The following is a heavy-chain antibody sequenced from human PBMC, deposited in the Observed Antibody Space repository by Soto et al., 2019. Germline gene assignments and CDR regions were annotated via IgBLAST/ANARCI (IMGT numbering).Heavy chain of an antibody. J-gene: IGHJ6*02. V-gene: IGHV1-18*01. D-gene: IGHD3-10*01. CDR2: ISAYNGNT. Sequence: GAALKVSCKASGYTFTSYCISWVRQAPVRGREWMGWISAYNGNTNYAQKLQGRFTISRDNSKNTLYLQMNSLRIEDTAVYYCARDFYGSGASSGHYYDMDVWGPGTTVTVSS. CDR1: GYTFTSYC. CDR3: ARDFYGSGASSGHYYDMDV.